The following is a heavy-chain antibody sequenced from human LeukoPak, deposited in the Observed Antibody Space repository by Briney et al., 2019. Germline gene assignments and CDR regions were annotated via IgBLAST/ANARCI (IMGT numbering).Heavy chain of an antibody. CDR2: INHSGIS. CDR1: GGSFNGYY. V-gene: IGHV4-34*01. D-gene: IGHD3-10*01. CDR3: AGLYGSGSYYGY. J-gene: IGHJ4*02. Sequence: SETLSLTCAVSGGSFNGYYWSWIRQPPGKGLEWIGEINHSGISNYKPSLKSRVTISVDTSKNQFSLKLSSVTAADTAVYYCAGLYGSGSYYGYWGQGTLVTVSS.